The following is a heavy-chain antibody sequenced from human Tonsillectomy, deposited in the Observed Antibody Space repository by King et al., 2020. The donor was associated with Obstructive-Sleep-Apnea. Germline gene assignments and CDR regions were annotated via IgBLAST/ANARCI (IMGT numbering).Heavy chain of an antibody. V-gene: IGHV1-18*01. Sequence: QLVQSGAEVKEPGASVKVSCKTSGYSFIYYGVAWVRQAPGPGLDWMGWISAYTGNTNYAQDFQGRVTVTTDTSTSTAYMELRGLRSDDTAMYYCARGGYSSGYVGYFDFWGQGTLVTVSS. D-gene: IGHD2-8*02. CDR2: ISAYTGNT. CDR3: ARGGYSSGYVGYFDF. CDR1: GYSFIYYG. J-gene: IGHJ4*02.